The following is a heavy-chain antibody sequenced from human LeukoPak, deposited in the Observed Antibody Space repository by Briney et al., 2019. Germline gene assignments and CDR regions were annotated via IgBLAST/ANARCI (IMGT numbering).Heavy chain of an antibody. D-gene: IGHD1-26*01. CDR3: AKDTQWELYEVVVFDY. Sequence: GGSLRLSCAASGFTFSSYEMNWVRQAPGKGLEWVSYISSSGSTIYYADSVKGRFTISRDNSKNTLYLQMNSLRAEDTAVYYCAKDTQWELYEVVVFDYWGQGTLVTVSS. V-gene: IGHV3-48*03. J-gene: IGHJ4*02. CDR2: ISSSGSTI. CDR1: GFTFSSYE.